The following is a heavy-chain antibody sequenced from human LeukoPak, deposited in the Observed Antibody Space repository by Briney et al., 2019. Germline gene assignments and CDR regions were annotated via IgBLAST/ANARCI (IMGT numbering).Heavy chain of an antibody. CDR1: GYTLTELS. CDR2: FDPEDGET. CDR3: ATGNGVPAADPDAFDI. V-gene: IGHV1-24*01. Sequence: ASVKVSCKVSGYTLTELSMHWVRQAPGKGLEWMGGFDPEDGETIYAQKFQGRVTMTEDTSTDTAYMELSSLRSEDTAVYYCATGNGVPAADPDAFDIWGQETMVTVSS. D-gene: IGHD2-2*01. J-gene: IGHJ3*02.